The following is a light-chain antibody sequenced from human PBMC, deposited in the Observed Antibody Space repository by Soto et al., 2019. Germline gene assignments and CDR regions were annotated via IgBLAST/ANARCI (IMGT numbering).Light chain of an antibody. CDR2: KVS. J-gene: IGKJ2*01. CDR3: MQGTHWPYT. Sequence: DVVMTQSPLSLPVTLGQPASISCRSTQSLVHSDGHTHLNWFQQRPGQSPRRLICKVSNRESGVPDRFSGSTSGTDFTLKISRVEAEDLGVYYCMQGTHWPYTFRQGTKLEIK. V-gene: IGKV2-30*02. CDR1: QSLVHSDGHTH.